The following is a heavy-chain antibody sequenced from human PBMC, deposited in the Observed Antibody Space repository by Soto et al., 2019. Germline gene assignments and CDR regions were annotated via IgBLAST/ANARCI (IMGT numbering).Heavy chain of an antibody. J-gene: IGHJ3*02. D-gene: IGHD5-12*01. V-gene: IGHV1-18*01. Sequence: ASVKVSCKASGGTFSSYAISWVRQAPGQGLEWMGWISAYNGNTNYAQKLQGRVTMTTDTSTSTAYMELRSLRSDDTAVYYCAKHDGGYDRTDAFDIWGQGTMVTVSS. CDR1: GGTFSSYA. CDR2: ISAYNGNT. CDR3: AKHDGGYDRTDAFDI.